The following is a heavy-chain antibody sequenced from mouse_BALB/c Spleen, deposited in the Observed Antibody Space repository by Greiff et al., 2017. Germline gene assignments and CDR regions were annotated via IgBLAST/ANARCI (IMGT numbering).Heavy chain of an antibody. V-gene: IGHV1-14*01. CDR3: ARVENGYYVPAWFAY. CDR2: INPYNDGT. CDR1: GYTFTSYV. Sequence: EVQLQQSGPELVKPGASVKMSCKASGYTFTSYVMHWVKQKPGQGLEWIGYINPYNDGTKYNEKFKGKATLTSDKSSSTAYMELSSLTSEDSAVYYCARVENGYYVPAWFAYWGQGTLVTVSA. J-gene: IGHJ3*01. D-gene: IGHD2-3*01.